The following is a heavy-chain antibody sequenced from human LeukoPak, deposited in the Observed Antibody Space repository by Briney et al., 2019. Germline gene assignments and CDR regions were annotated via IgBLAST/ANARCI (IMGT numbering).Heavy chain of an antibody. V-gene: IGHV3-23*01. J-gene: IGHJ4*02. CDR2: ISGSGGST. CDR3: AKVISVAGRPPILSYFDY. Sequence: PGGSLRLSCAASGFTFSSYAMSWVRQAPGKGLEWVSAISGSGGSTYYADSVKGRFTISRDNSKNTLYLQMNSLRAEDTAVYYCAKVISVAGRPPILSYFDYWGQGTLVTVSS. CDR1: GFTFSSYA. D-gene: IGHD6-19*01.